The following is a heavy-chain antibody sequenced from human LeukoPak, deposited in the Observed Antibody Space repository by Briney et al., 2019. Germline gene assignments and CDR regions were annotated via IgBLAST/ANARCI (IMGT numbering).Heavy chain of an antibody. CDR1: GYTFTGNY. Sequence: ASVKVSCKAPGYTFTGNYMHWVRQAPGQGLEYMGWINPNSGGTKFAQNFQGRVTMTRDTSVTTAYMELSRLTSDDTAVYFCARGMGSSWFDYWGQGTLVTVSS. D-gene: IGHD6-13*01. V-gene: IGHV1-2*02. J-gene: IGHJ5*01. CDR2: INPNSGGT. CDR3: ARGMGSSWFDY.